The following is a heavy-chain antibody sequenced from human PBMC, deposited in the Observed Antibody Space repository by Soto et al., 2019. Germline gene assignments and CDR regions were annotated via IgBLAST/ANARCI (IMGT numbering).Heavy chain of an antibody. CDR1: GGSISSSY. CDR2: IYDDGSA. D-gene: IGHD2-15*01. J-gene: IGHJ5*02. V-gene: IGHV4-59*01. Sequence: SETLSLTCTVSGGSISSSYWSWIRQPPGKGLEWLAYIYDDGSANYSPSLKSRATISLDMSKNQFSLKLTSVTAADTAVYYCARDKYCSGGSCRKNWFDPWGQGTLVTVSS. CDR3: ARDKYCSGGSCRKNWFDP.